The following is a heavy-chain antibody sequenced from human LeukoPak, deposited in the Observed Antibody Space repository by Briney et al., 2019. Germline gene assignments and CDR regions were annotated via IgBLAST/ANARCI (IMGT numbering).Heavy chain of an antibody. CDR2: IQNDGSNK. Sequence: GGSLRLSCAASGITLTTNGMHWVRQAPGKGLEWVAFIQNDGSNKFYADSVKGRFTISKDTSINTLYLQMNSLRAEDTAVYYCAKGRPYSYSYMDVWGKGTTVTVSS. V-gene: IGHV3-30*02. D-gene: IGHD5-18*01. CDR3: AKGRPYSYSYMDV. CDR1: GITLTTNG. J-gene: IGHJ6*03.